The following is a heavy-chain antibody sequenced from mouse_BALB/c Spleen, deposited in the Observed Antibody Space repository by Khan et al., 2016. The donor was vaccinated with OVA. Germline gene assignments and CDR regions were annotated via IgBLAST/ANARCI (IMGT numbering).Heavy chain of an antibody. D-gene: IGHD2-3*01. Sequence: QVQLQQPGTELVRPGPSVKLSCKASGYTFTSYWINWVKQRPGQGLEWIGNIYPSDSYTNFNQKFKDKATLTVDKSSSTAYMQRSSPTSEDSAVYYSTGEGVDGSSFDYWGQGTLVTVSA. CDR2: IYPSDSYT. V-gene: IGHV1-69*02. CDR1: GYTFTSYW. CDR3: TGEGVDGSSFDY. J-gene: IGHJ3*01.